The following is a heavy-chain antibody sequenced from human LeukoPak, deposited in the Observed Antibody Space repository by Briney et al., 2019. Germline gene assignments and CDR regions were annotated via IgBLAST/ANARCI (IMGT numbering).Heavy chain of an antibody. D-gene: IGHD4-23*01. V-gene: IGHV1-46*01. J-gene: IGHJ1*01. CDR3: AKDLFRLVTPQH. CDR1: GYTFTSYY. CDR2: INPSGGST. Sequence: ASVKVSCKASGYTFTSYYMHWVRQAPGQGLEWMGIINPSGGSTSYAQKFQGRVTMTRDMSTSTVYMELSSLRSEDTAVYYCAKDLFRLVTPQHWGQGTLVTVSS.